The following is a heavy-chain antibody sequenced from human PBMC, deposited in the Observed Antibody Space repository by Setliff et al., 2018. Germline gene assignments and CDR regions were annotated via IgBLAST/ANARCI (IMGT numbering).Heavy chain of an antibody. J-gene: IGHJ5*02. CDR3: ARDYQGGWFDP. CDR2: VDHSGST. Sequence: SETLSLTCTISGGFTSSFYWSWIRQAPGKGLEWIGYVDHSGSTNFSPSLKSRGTISVDTSKTQVSLTLTSVTAAGTAVYYCARDYQGGWFDPWGPGTLVTVS. CDR1: GGFTSSFY. V-gene: IGHV4-59*01. D-gene: IGHD3-16*01.